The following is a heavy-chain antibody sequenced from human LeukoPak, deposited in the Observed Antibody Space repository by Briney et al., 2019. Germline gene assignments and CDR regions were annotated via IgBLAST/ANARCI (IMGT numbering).Heavy chain of an antibody. V-gene: IGHV4-30-4*01. CDR3: ARENVDIVATGRFDL. CDR2: IYYSGST. D-gene: IGHD5-12*01. CDR1: GGSISSGDYY. Sequence: KSSQTLSLTCTVSGGSISSGDYYWRWIRQPPGKGLEWIGYIYYSGSTYYNPSLKSRVTISVDTSKTQFSLKLSSVTAADTAVYYCARENVDIVATGRFDLWGRGTLVTVSS. J-gene: IGHJ2*01.